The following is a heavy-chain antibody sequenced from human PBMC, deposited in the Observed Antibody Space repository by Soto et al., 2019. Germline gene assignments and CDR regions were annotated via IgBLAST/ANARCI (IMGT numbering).Heavy chain of an antibody. Sequence: AETLSITCTVSSGSISDVYWSWIRQPPGKGRGYIGHFSYTGSPNYNPALSSRATVSVDTSNKTFSLSLRYSTAAHTAVYYRAQFGXAYSGFDWGPGGLVNVSS. CDR3: AQFGXAYSGFD. D-gene: IGHD2-15*01. CDR1: SGSISDVY. CDR2: FSYTGSP. J-gene: IGHJ1*01. V-gene: IGHV4-59*01.